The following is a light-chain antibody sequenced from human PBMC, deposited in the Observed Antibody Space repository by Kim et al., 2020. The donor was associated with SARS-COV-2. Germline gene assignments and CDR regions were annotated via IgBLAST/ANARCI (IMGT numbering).Light chain of an antibody. V-gene: IGLV2-23*03. Sequence: GQTHTLSCTGVCNDVVSYNLCSWYHQHPGKAPQLMFYAGSKRPSGVSIRFSVSTSVNTASLTISGLQAEDEADYYCCSYAVSITFVFGTGTKFTFL. J-gene: IGLJ1*01. CDR1: CNDVVSYNL. CDR3: CSYAVSITFV. CDR2: AGS.